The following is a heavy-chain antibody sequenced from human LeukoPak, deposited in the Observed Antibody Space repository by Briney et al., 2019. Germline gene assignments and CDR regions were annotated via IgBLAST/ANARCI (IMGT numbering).Heavy chain of an antibody. CDR3: AKDSRGDYGIDY. J-gene: IGHJ4*02. CDR2: ISWNSGSI. D-gene: IGHD4-17*01. CDR1: GFTFDDYA. Sequence: PGGSLRLSCAASGFTFDDYAMHWVRQAPGKGLEWVSGISWNSGSIGYADSVKGRFTISRDNAKNSLYLQMNSLRAEDTALYYCAKDSRGDYGIDYWGQGTLVTVSS. V-gene: IGHV3-9*01.